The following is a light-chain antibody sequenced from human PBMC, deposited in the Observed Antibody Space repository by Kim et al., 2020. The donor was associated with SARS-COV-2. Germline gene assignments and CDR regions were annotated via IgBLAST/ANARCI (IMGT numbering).Light chain of an antibody. J-gene: IGKJ5*01. CDR3: QQYLTSPIT. V-gene: IGKV4-1*01. CDR2: HTS. CDR1: QSVFSGSSNKFS. Sequence: ATITSKSSQSVFSGSSNKFSLAWYQQKPGQPPTVLLYHTSTRKSGVPDRFSGSGSGTDFTLTISSLQAEDVAVYYCQQYLTSPITFGQGTRLEIK.